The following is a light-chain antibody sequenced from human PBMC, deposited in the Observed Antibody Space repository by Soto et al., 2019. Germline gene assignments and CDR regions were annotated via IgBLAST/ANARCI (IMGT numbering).Light chain of an antibody. CDR1: QSISSW. J-gene: IGKJ5*01. Sequence: DIHMTHSPFTLSSSLVDRVTITCRASQSISSWLAWYQQKPGKAPKLLIYKASSLESGVPSRFSGSGSGTDFTLTISSLEPEDFAVYFCQHYGTSPFTFGQGTRLEIK. CDR3: QHYGTSPFT. V-gene: IGKV1-5*03. CDR2: KAS.